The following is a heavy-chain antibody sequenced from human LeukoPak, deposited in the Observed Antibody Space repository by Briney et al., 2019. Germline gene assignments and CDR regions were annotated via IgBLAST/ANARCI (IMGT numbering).Heavy chain of an antibody. Sequence: SSETLSLTCAVYGGSFSGYYWSWIRQPPGKGLEWIGEINHSGSTNYNPSPKSRVTISVDTSEKQFSLQLNSVTAADTAVYYCARQGSAYYFDFWGQGLLVTVSS. J-gene: IGHJ4*02. V-gene: IGHV4-34*01. CDR1: GGSFSGYY. D-gene: IGHD2-15*01. CDR2: INHSGST. CDR3: ARQGSAYYFDF.